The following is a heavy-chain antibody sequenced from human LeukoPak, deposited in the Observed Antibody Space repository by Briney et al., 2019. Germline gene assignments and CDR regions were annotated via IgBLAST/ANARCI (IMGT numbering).Heavy chain of an antibody. CDR1: GFTFSSYS. J-gene: IGHJ3*02. CDR3: ARDTPALRAFDI. CDR2: ISSSSSYI. V-gene: IGHV3-21*01. Sequence: GGTLRLSCAASGFTFSSYSMNWVRQAPGKGLEWVSSISSSSSYIYYADSVKGRFTISRDNAKNSLYLQMNSLRAEDTAVYYCARDTPALRAFDIWGQGTMVTVSS.